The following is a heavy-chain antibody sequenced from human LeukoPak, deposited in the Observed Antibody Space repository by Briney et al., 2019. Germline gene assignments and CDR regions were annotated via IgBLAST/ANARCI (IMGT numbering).Heavy chain of an antibody. Sequence: SETLSLTCTVSGGSISSYYWSWIRQPPGKGLEWIGYIYYSGSTNYNPSLKSRVTISVDTSKNQFSLKLSSVTAADTAVYYCARQVGSGWSHYYYYYGMDVWGQGITVTVSS. CDR2: IYYSGST. V-gene: IGHV4-59*08. CDR1: GGSISSYY. J-gene: IGHJ6*02. CDR3: ARQVGSGWSHYYYYYGMDV. D-gene: IGHD6-19*01.